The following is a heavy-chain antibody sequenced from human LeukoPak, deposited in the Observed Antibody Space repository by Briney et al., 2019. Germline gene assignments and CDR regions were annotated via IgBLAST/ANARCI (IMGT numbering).Heavy chain of an antibody. D-gene: IGHD3-10*01. CDR2: IWYDGSNK. V-gene: IGHV3-33*01. J-gene: IGHJ5*02. CDR3: ARVYRGLPRNNWFDP. CDR1: GFTFSSYG. Sequence: GGSLRLSCAASGFTFSSYGMHWVRQAPGKGLEWVAVIWYDGSNKYYADSVKGRFTISRDNSKNTLYLQMNSLRAEDTAVYYCARVYRGLPRNNWFDPRGQGTLVTVSS.